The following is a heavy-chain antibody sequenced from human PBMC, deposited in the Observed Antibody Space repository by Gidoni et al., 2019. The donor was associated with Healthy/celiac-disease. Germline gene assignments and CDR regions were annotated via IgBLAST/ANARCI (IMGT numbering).Heavy chain of an antibody. CDR1: GGTFRSYA. Sequence: QVQLVQSGAEVKKPGSSVKVSCKPSGGTFRSYAISWVRQAPGQGLEWMGGIIPIFGTANYAQKFQGRVTITADKSTSTAYMELSSLRAEDTAVYYCARNHGGPPVYYYYMDVWGKGTTVTVSS. CDR3: ARNHGGPPVYYYYMDV. D-gene: IGHD2-15*01. V-gene: IGHV1-69*06. CDR2: IIPIFGTA. J-gene: IGHJ6*03.